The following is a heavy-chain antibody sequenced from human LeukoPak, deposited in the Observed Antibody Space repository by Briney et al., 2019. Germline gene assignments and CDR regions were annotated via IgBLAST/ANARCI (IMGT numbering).Heavy chain of an antibody. D-gene: IGHD6-13*01. V-gene: IGHV3-23*01. J-gene: IGHJ4*02. CDR2: FTVDSPPT. CDR1: GFTFGDYS. Sequence: PGGSLRLSCAASGFTFGDYSMSWVRQAPGKGLEWVSSFTVDSPPTYYADSVKGRFTISRDNSKNTLYLQMNSLRAEDTAVYYCAKDWIAAAGTTNPYFDYWGQGTLVTVSS. CDR3: AKDWIAAAGTTNPYFDY.